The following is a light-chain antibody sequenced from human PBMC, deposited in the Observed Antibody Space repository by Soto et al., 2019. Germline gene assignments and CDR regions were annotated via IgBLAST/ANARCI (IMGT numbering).Light chain of an antibody. CDR2: RVS. Sequence: DIQMTQSPSTLSASVGDRVTITCRASQSISDWLAWFQQKPGKAPKLLVSRVSNLKSGVPSRFSGSGSETDFTLTITSLQPDDFATYFCQQYRSYPWTFGQGTKVEIK. V-gene: IGKV1-5*03. J-gene: IGKJ1*01. CDR3: QQYRSYPWT. CDR1: QSISDW.